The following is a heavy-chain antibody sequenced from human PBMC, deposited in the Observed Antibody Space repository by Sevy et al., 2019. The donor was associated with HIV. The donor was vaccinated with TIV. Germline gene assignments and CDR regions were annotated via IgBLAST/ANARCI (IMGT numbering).Heavy chain of an antibody. CDR2: ISYDGSYK. CDR1: GFTFSSHG. V-gene: IGHV3-30*03. D-gene: IGHD6-13*01. J-gene: IGHJ4*02. Sequence: GGSLRLSCAASGFTFSSHGMHWVRQAPGKGLEWVAVISYDGSYKSYGDSVKGRFTISRDDSKNILYLQMNSLRPEDTAVYYCARDSGYSINWYPAYWGQGTLVTVSS. CDR3: ARDSGYSINWYPAY.